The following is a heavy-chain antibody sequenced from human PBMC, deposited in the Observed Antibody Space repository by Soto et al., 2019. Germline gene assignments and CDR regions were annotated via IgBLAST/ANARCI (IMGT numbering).Heavy chain of an antibody. CDR1: GFTLSTYE. J-gene: IGHJ4*02. CDR2: ISTSGTTT. Sequence: PAGSLRLSCAASGFTLSTYEMMWVRQAPGKGLEWVSYISTSGTTTYYADSVRGRFTISRDNAKNSLDLQMNSLRAEDTAVYYCVTSLRGYYYNYCGQGTLVTVSS. D-gene: IGHD3-3*01. V-gene: IGHV3-48*03. CDR3: VTSLRGYYYNY.